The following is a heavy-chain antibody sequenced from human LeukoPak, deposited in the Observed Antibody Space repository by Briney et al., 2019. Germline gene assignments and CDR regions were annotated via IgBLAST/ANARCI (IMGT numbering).Heavy chain of an antibody. D-gene: IGHD3-10*01. CDR3: ARDPMVRGVTAYYFDY. Sequence: EASVKVSCKASGYTFTGYYMHWVRQAPGQGLEWRGWINPNSGGTNYAQKFQGRVTMTRDTSISTAYMELSRLRSDDTAVYYCARDPMVRGVTAYYFDYWGQGTLVTVSS. CDR2: INPNSGGT. CDR1: GYTFTGYY. J-gene: IGHJ4*02. V-gene: IGHV1-2*02.